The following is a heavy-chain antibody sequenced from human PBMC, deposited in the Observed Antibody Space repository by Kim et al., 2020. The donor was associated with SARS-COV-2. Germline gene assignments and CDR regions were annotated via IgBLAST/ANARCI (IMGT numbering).Heavy chain of an antibody. J-gene: IGHJ4*02. CDR2: MNPNSGNT. V-gene: IGHV1-8*02. D-gene: IGHD1-26*01. CDR3: ARADRGIVGDTVYYFDY. CDR1: GYTFTSYD. Sequence: ASVKVSCKASGYTFTSYDINWVRQATGQGLEWMGWMNPNSGNTGYAQKFQGRVSMTRNTSISTAYMELSSLRSEDTAVYYCARADRGIVGDTVYYFDYWGQRTLVTVSS.